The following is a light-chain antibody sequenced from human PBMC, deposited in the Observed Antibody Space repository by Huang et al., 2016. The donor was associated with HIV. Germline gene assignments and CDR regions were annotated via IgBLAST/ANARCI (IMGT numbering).Light chain of an antibody. Sequence: DIQMTQSPSSLSASVGDRVTITCRASQSITTYLHWYQQRPGKAPRLLIYAASSLQSGVPSRLSGRGSGTDFTLTITSLQPEDFAIYFCQQSFTPSFTFGPGTKVDV. J-gene: IGKJ3*01. CDR1: QSITTY. CDR3: QQSFTPSFT. CDR2: AAS. V-gene: IGKV1-39*01.